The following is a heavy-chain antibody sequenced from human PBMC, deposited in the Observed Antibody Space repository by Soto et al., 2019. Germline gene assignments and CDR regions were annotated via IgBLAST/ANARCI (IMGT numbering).Heavy chain of an antibody. CDR1: GYTFTGYY. Sequence: GASVKVSCKASGYTFTGYYMHWVRQAPGQGLEWMGWINPNSGGTNYAQKFQGRVTMTRDTSISTAYMELSRLRSDDTAVYYCARGALSFEFWSGYCNYYGMDVWGQGTTVAVSS. V-gene: IGHV1-2*02. D-gene: IGHD3-3*01. CDR2: INPNSGGT. CDR3: ARGALSFEFWSGYCNYYGMDV. J-gene: IGHJ6*01.